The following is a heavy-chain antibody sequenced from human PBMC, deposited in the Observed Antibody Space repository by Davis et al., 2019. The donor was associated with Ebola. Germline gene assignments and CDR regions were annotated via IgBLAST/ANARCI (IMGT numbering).Heavy chain of an antibody. J-gene: IGHJ4*02. V-gene: IGHV1-3*01. Sequence: AASVKVSCKASGYTFTSFSIHWVRQAPGQGLEWMGWINAGNGNTKYSQKFQGRVTITRDTSASTAYMELSSLRSEDTAVYYCAVEGYCTNGVCRRGGAFDYWGQGTLVTVSS. CDR2: INAGNGNT. D-gene: IGHD2-8*01. CDR1: GYTFTSFS. CDR3: AVEGYCTNGVCRRGGAFDY.